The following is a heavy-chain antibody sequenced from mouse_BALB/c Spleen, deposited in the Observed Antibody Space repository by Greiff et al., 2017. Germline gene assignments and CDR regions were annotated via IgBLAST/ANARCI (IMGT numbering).Heavy chain of an antibody. CDR1: GFTFSSYA. CDR3: ARAGGNYFDY. Sequence: EVMLVESGGGLVKPGGSLKLSCAASGFTFSSYAMSWVRQSPEKRLEWVAEISSGGSYTYYPDTVTGRFTISRDNAKNTLYLEMSSLRSEDTAMYYCARAGGNYFDYWGQGTTLTVSS. CDR2: ISSGGSYT. J-gene: IGHJ2*01. V-gene: IGHV5-9-4*01.